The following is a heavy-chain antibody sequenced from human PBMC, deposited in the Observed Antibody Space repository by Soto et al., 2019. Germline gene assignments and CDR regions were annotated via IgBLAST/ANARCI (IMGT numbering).Heavy chain of an antibody. J-gene: IGHJ4*02. CDR2: ISAHNGNT. D-gene: IGHD1-1*01. Sequence: QVHLVQSGAEVKKPGASVKVSCKGSGYAFTTYGITWVRQAPGQGLEWMGWISAHNGNTNYAQKLQGRVPVTRDTSTSTAYMELRSLRSDDTGVYYCARGRYGDYWGQGALVTVSS. CDR3: ARGRYGDY. V-gene: IGHV1-18*01. CDR1: GYAFTTYG.